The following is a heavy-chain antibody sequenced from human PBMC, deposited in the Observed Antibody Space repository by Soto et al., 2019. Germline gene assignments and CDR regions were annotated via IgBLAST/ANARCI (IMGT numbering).Heavy chain of an antibody. Sequence: PGGSLRLSCKASGFSFGDYAMNWFRQSPGEGLEWVGFVRSKVYGGTTDYAASVRGRFTISRDDSKSIAYLQMNSLKTDDTAVYYCARDGVQIIDFDYLYYGLDVWGPGTTVTVSS. J-gene: IGHJ6*02. V-gene: IGHV3-49*03. CDR3: ARDGVQIIDFDYLYYGLDV. D-gene: IGHD3-16*01. CDR1: GFSFGDYA. CDR2: VRSKVYGGTT.